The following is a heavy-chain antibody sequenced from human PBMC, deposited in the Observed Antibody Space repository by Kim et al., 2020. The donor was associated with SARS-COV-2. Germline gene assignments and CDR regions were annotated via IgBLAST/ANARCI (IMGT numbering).Heavy chain of an antibody. J-gene: IGHJ5*01. CDR3: ARGSPYNWLDS. D-gene: IGHD3-10*01. CDR1: GYIFTNYA. CDR2: INTYDGDT. Sequence: ASVKVSCKASGYIFTNYAITWVRQAPGQGLEWMGWINTYDGDTNCVQRFQDRVTMTTDTSTSTAYMELRSLTSDDTAVYYCARGSPYNWLDSWGQGTLVT. V-gene: IGHV1-18*01.